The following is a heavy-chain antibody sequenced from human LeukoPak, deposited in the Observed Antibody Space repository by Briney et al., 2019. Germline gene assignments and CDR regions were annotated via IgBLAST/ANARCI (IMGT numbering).Heavy chain of an antibody. CDR3: ARQPDYGDYGWFDP. J-gene: IGHJ5*02. V-gene: IGHV5-51*01. Sequence: GEPLKISFKGSGCRFTSYWIGWVRTMPGKGLEWMGIIYPGDSDTRYSPSFQGQVTISADKSISTAYLQWSSLKASDTAMYYCARQPDYGDYGWFDPWGQGTLVTVSS. CDR2: IYPGDSDT. D-gene: IGHD4-17*01. CDR1: GCRFTSYW.